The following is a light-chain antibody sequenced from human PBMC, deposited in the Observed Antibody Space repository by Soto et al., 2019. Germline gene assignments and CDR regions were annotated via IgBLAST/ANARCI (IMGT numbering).Light chain of an antibody. CDR3: HYYDSYSWT. CDR1: QSISDW. J-gene: IGKJ1*01. Sequence: DIQMTQSPSTLSASVEDRVTITCRANQSISDWLAWYQQKPGKAPKFLFYKASNLESGVPSRFSGSGSGTEFTLTISSVQPDDFATYYCHYYDSYSWTFGQGTKVEIK. V-gene: IGKV1-5*03. CDR2: KAS.